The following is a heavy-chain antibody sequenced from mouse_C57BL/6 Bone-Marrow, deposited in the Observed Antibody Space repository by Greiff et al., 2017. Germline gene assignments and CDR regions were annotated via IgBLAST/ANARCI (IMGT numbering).Heavy chain of an antibody. Sequence: EVKLVESGGGLVKPGGSLKLSCAASGFTFSDYGMHWVRQAPEPGLELVAYISSGSSTIYYADTVKGRFTISRDNAKNTLFLQMTSLRSEDTAMXYCAILYDGYFDYWGQGTTLTVSS. D-gene: IGHD2-3*01. J-gene: IGHJ2*01. V-gene: IGHV5-17*01. CDR1: GFTFSDYG. CDR2: ISSGSSTI. CDR3: AILYDGYFDY.